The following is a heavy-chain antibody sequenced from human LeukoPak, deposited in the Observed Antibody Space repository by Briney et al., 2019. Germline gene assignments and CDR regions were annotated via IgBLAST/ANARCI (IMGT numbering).Heavy chain of an antibody. V-gene: IGHV4-34*01. CDR2: INHSGST. D-gene: IGHD2-2*01. J-gene: IGHJ5*02. Sequence: SETLSLTCAVYGGSFSGYYWSWIRQPPGKGLEWIGEINHSGSTNYNPSLKSRVTISVDTSKNQFSLKLSSVTAGDTAVYYCARKGYCSSTSCLDPWGQGTLVTVSS. CDR1: GGSFSGYY. CDR3: ARKGYCSSTSCLDP.